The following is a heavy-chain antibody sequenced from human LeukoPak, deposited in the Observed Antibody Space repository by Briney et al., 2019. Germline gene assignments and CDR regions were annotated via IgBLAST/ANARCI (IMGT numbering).Heavy chain of an antibody. CDR2: ISGTGGST. D-gene: IGHD2-21*01. Sequence: GGSLRLSCAASGFTFSSYAMSWVRQAPGKGLEWVSGISGTGGSTYYADSVKGRFTISRDNSKNTLYLQINSLRAENTAVYYCPKDLRPRLASPTFVDYWGQGTLVTVSS. CDR3: PKDLRPRLASPTFVDY. V-gene: IGHV3-23*01. J-gene: IGHJ4*02. CDR1: GFTFSSYA.